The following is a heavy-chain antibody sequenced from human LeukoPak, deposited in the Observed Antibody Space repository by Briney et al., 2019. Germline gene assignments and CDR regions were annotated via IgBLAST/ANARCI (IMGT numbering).Heavy chain of an antibody. Sequence: GASLRLSCAASGFTFSSYAMSWVRQAPGKGLEWVSAISGSGGSTYYADSVKGRLTISRDNSKNTLYLQMNSLRAEDTAVYYCAKSRTVTTLPDYWGQGTLVTVSS. V-gene: IGHV3-23*01. J-gene: IGHJ4*02. CDR1: GFTFSSYA. CDR3: AKSRTVTTLPDY. D-gene: IGHD4-17*01. CDR2: ISGSGGST.